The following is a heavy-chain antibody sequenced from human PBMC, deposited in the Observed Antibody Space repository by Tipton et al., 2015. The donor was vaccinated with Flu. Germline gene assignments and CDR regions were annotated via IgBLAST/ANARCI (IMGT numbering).Heavy chain of an antibody. Sequence: GLVKPSETLSLTCSVSGESITSYYWSWIRQPPGKGLEWIGYVYSSGSTHYNPSLKSRVTISLDTSKSQFSLRLTSVTAADTAIDYCALGPPWFDPWGQGSLVNVSS. CDR3: ALGPPWFDP. CDR1: GESITSYY. CDR2: VYSSGST. D-gene: IGHD7-27*01. J-gene: IGHJ5*02. V-gene: IGHV4-59*08.